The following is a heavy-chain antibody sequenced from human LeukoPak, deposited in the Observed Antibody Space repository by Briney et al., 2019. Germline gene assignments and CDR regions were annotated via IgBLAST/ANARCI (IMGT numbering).Heavy chain of an antibody. V-gene: IGHV1-69*02. J-gene: IGHJ5*02. CDR3: ARVATVTGLRVDNWFDP. Sequence: SVKVSCKASGGTFSSYTISWVRQAPGQGLDWMGRIIPILGIANYAQKFQGRVTSISDKSTSTAYMELSSLRSEDTAVYYCARVATVTGLRVDNWFDPWGQGTLVTVCS. D-gene: IGHD4-17*01. CDR1: GGTFSSYT. CDR2: IIPILGIA.